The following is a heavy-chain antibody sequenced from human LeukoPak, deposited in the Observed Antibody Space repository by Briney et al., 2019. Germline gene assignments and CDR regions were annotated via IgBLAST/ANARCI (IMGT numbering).Heavy chain of an antibody. Sequence: QTRGSLRLSCAASGFTFSSSVMHWVRQAPGKGLEWVAVISSDGSDKYYADSMKGRFTISRDNSKNTLYVQMNSLRAEDTAVYYCAKTIAYNYHYFDYWGHGTLVTVSS. D-gene: IGHD1-20*01. CDR1: GFTFSSSV. V-gene: IGHV3-30*18. CDR2: ISSDGSDK. J-gene: IGHJ4*01. CDR3: AKTIAYNYHYFDY.